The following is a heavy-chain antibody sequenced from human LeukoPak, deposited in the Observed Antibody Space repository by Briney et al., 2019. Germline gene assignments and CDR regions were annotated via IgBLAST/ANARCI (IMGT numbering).Heavy chain of an antibody. D-gene: IGHD3-16*01. J-gene: IGHJ3*02. Sequence: GESLRISCKGSGSRFSNYWINWLRQLPGKGLEWMGKIDPTDSNTNYSPSFQGHVTISADKSLTTAYLHWSSLKASDTAMYYCARHPGGTFPFDIWGQGTMVTVSS. CDR2: IDPTDSNT. V-gene: IGHV5-10-1*01. CDR3: ARHPGGTFPFDI. CDR1: GSRFSNYW.